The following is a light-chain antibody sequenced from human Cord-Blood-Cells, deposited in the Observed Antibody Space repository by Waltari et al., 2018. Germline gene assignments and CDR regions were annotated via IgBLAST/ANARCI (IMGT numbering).Light chain of an antibody. CDR1: SSDVGGYNF. CDR2: DVS. CDR3: SSYTSSSTL. J-gene: IGLJ1*01. V-gene: IGLV2-14*03. Sequence: QSALTPPAPVSGSPGQSITLSCTGTSSDVGGYNFVSWYQQHPGKAPKLMIYDVSNRPSGVSNRFSGSKSGNTASLTISGLQAEDEADYYCSSYTSSSTLFGTGTKVTVL.